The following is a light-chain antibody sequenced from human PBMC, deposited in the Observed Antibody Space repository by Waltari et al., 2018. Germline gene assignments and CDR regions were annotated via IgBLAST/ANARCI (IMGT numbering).Light chain of an antibody. CDR1: QSIATW. CDR3: QQYNSYPLT. J-gene: IGKJ4*01. V-gene: IGKV1-5*03. Sequence: DIQMTQAPSTLSPSVGDRVTITCRASQSIATWLAWYQQKPGKAPNLLIYEASSLGSGVPSRFSGSGSGTEFTLTISSLQPDDFATYYCQQYNSYPLTFGGGTKVEIK. CDR2: EAS.